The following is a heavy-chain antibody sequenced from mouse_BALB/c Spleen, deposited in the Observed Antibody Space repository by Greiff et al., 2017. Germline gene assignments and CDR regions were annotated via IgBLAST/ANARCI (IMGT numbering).Heavy chain of an antibody. CDR2: INPDSSTI. D-gene: IGHD3-2*02. Sequence: EVKLLESGGGLVQPGGSLKLSCAASGFDFSRYWMSWVRQAPGKGLEWIGEINPDSSTINYTPSLKDKFIISRDNAKNTLYLQMSKVRSEDTALYYCARLQAHPRVWFAYWGQGTLVTVSA. J-gene: IGHJ3*01. CDR3: ARLQAHPRVWFAY. V-gene: IGHV4-1*02. CDR1: GFDFSRYW.